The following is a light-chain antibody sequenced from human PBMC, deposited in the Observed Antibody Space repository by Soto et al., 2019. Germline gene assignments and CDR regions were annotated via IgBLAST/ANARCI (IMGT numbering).Light chain of an antibody. Sequence: DIVMTQSPDSLAVSLGERSTINCKSSQSVLYSSNNKNYLAWYQQKPGQPPKLLIYWSSTRESVVPDRFSGSVSWTDFTLTISSPKAEDVSVYYCHQYYTTPYTFGQGTKLEI. CDR2: WSS. V-gene: IGKV4-1*01. J-gene: IGKJ2*01. CDR1: QSVLYSSNNKNY. CDR3: HQYYTTPYT.